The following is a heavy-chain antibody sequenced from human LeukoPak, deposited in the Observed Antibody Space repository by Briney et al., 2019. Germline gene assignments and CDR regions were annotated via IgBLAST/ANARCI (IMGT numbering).Heavy chain of an antibody. J-gene: IGHJ3*02. Sequence: SETLSLTCTVSGGSISSGGYYWSWIRQHPGKGLEWIGYIYYSGSTYYSPSPKSRVTISVDTSKNQFSLKLSSVTAADTAVYYCARVENVIYYDSRAGAFDIWGQGTMVTVSS. CDR3: ARVENVIYYDSRAGAFDI. CDR1: GGSISSGGYY. D-gene: IGHD3-22*01. CDR2: IYYSGST. V-gene: IGHV4-31*03.